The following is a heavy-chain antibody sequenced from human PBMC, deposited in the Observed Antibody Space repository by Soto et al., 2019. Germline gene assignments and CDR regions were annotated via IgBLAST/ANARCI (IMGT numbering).Heavy chain of an antibody. V-gene: IGHV4-39*01. J-gene: IGHJ6*02. Sequence: SETLSLTCTVSGGSISSSSYHWGWIRQPPGKGLEWIGSIYYSGSTYYNPSLKSRVTISVDTSKNQFSLKLSSVTAADTAVYYCARGPGIAVAGTRYYYYGMDVWGQGTTVTVSS. CDR3: ARGPGIAVAGTRYYYYGMDV. CDR1: GGSISSSSYH. D-gene: IGHD6-19*01. CDR2: IYYSGST.